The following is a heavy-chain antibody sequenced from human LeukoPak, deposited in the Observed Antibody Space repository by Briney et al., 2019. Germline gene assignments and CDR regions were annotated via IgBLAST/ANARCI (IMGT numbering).Heavy chain of an antibody. CDR1: GFTFSSYA. V-gene: IGHV3-30*04. CDR3: ARDQAPTHFDY. CDR2: ISYDGSNK. J-gene: IGHJ4*02. Sequence: GRSLRLSCAASGFTFSSYAMHWVRQAPGKGLEWVAVISYDGSNKYYADSVKGRFTISRDNSKNTLYLQMNSLRAGDTAVYYCARDQAPTHFDYWGQGTLVTVSS.